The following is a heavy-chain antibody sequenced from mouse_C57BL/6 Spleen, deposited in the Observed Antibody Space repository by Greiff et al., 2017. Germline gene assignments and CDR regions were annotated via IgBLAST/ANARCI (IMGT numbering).Heavy chain of an antibody. V-gene: IGHV1-22*01. J-gene: IGHJ2*01. CDR3: ASDYYGSSYGSFDY. CDR1: GYTFTDYN. D-gene: IGHD1-1*01. Sequence: EVQLQQSGPELVKPGASVKMSCKASGYTFTDYNMNWVKQSHGPSLEWIGYINPNNGGTSYNQKFKGKATLTVNKSSSTAYMELRSLTSEDSAVFECASDYYGSSYGSFDYWGQGTTLTVSA. CDR2: INPNNGGT.